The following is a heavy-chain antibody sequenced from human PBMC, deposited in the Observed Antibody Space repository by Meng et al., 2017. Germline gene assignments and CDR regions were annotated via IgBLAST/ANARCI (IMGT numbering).Heavy chain of an antibody. CDR3: ARDGYSSGWSTYYYYYYGMDV. V-gene: IGHV6-1*01. Sequence: SQTLSLTCAISGDSVSSISAAWNWIRQSPSRGLEWLGRTYYRSKWYNDYAVSVKSRITIHPDTSKNQFSLQLNSVTPEDTAVYYCARDGYSSGWSTYYYYYYGMDVWGQGTTVTVSS. D-gene: IGHD6-19*01. CDR2: TYYRSKWYN. J-gene: IGHJ6*02. CDR1: GDSVSSISAA.